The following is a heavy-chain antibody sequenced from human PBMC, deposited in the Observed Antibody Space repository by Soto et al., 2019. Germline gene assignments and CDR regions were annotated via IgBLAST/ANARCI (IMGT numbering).Heavy chain of an antibody. CDR3: ARGNYDFWSGRSFDP. D-gene: IGHD3-3*01. V-gene: IGHV4-31*03. J-gene: IGHJ5*02. Sequence: SETLSLTCTVSGGSMSSGGYYWTWIRQHPGKGLEWIGYINYSGTTYHNPSLKSRVTTSVDTSKNQFSLKLSSVTAADTAVYYCARGNYDFWSGRSFDPWGQGTLVTVSS. CDR2: INYSGTT. CDR1: GGSMSSGGYY.